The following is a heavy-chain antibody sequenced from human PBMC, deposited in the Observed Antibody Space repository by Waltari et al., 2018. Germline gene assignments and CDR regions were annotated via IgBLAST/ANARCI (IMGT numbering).Heavy chain of an antibody. D-gene: IGHD6-13*01. Sequence: QLQLQESGPGLVKPSETLSLTCTVSGGSISSSSYYWGWIRQPPGKGLEWSGSIYYSGSTYYNPSLKSRVNISVDTSKNQFSLKLSSVTAADTAVYYCARDREQPNNYDYYYMDVWGKGTTVTVSS. CDR3: ARDREQPNNYDYYYMDV. J-gene: IGHJ6*03. CDR2: IYYSGST. V-gene: IGHV4-39*02. CDR1: GGSISSSSYY.